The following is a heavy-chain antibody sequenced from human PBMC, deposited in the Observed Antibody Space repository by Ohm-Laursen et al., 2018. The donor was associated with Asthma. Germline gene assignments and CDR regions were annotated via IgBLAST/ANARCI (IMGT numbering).Heavy chain of an antibody. V-gene: IGHV3-30*03. CDR3: ARDDCSGGSCYPTGY. J-gene: IGHJ4*02. CDR1: GFTFSSYG. CDR2: ISYDGSNK. D-gene: IGHD2-15*01. Sequence: SLRLSCSASGFTFSSYGMHWVRQAPGKGLEWVAVISYDGSNKYYADSVKGRFTISRDNSKNTLYLQMNSLRAEDTAVYYCARDDCSGGSCYPTGYWGQGTLVTVSS.